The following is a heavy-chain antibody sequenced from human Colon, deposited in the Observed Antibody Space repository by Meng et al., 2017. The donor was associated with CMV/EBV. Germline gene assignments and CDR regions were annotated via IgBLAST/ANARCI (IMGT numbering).Heavy chain of an antibody. CDR1: GFTFNTFG. Sequence: GGSLRLSCTASGFTFNTFGMHWVRQAPGKGLEWVAFMRYDGSREYLIDSVKGRFTVSRDNSKTTLYLQMNSLRAEDTAVYFYAKDRGIAEAGTRNYYFDSWGPGTLVTVSS. CDR3: AKDRGIAEAGTRNYYFDS. CDR2: MRYDGSRE. V-gene: IGHV3-30*02. J-gene: IGHJ4*02. D-gene: IGHD6-13*01.